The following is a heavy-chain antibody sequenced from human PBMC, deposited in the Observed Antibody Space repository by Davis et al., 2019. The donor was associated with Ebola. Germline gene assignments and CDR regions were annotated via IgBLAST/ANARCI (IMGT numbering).Heavy chain of an antibody. Sequence: ASVKVSCKASGYTFTSYAMHWVRQAPGQRLEWMGWINAGNGNTKYSQKFQGRVTITADKSTSTAYMELSSLRSEDTAVYYCARQVLRFLEWLLCDGMDVWGQGTTVTVSS. D-gene: IGHD3-3*01. V-gene: IGHV1-3*01. CDR2: INAGNGNT. J-gene: IGHJ6*02. CDR1: GYTFTSYA. CDR3: ARQVLRFLEWLLCDGMDV.